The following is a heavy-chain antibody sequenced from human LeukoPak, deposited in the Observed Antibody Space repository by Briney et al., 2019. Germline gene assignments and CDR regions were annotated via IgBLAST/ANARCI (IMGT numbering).Heavy chain of an antibody. D-gene: IGHD3-10*01. CDR2: IKSKTDGGTT. V-gene: IGHV3-15*01. Sequence: GGSLRLSCAASGFTFSNAWMSWVRQAPGKGLEWVGRIKSKTDGGTTDYAAPVKGRFTISRDDSKNTLYLQMNSLKTEDTAVYYCTTASHYYGSGSYYTWGQGTLVTVSS. CDR3: TTASHYYGSGSYYT. J-gene: IGHJ5*02. CDR1: GFTFSNAW.